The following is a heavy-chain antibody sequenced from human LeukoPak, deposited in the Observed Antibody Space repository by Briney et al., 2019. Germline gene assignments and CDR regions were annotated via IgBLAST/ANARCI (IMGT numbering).Heavy chain of an antibody. CDR1: GFTFSTFA. V-gene: IGHV3-23*01. J-gene: IGHJ5*02. CDR2: ITGSGDST. Sequence: PGGSLRLSCAASGFTFSTFAMSWVRQAPGKGLEWVSAITGSGDSTSYADSVEGRFTISRDNSKNTLYLQMKSLRAEDTAVYYCAKDLLTAITARPHHWGQGTLVTVSS. CDR3: AKDLLTAITARPHH. D-gene: IGHD1-7*01.